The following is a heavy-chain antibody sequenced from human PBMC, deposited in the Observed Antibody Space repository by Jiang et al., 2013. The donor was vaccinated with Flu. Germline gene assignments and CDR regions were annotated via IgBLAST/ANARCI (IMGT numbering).Heavy chain of an antibody. Sequence: GPGLVKPSQTLSLTCTVSGGSISSGSYYWSWIRQPAGKGLEWIGRIYTSGSTNYNPSLKSRVTISVDTSKNQFSLKLSSVTAADTAVYYCARGAIFGVKGYFDYWGQGTLVTVSS. V-gene: IGHV4-61*02. J-gene: IGHJ4*02. CDR1: GGSISSGSYY. D-gene: IGHD3-3*01. CDR2: IYTSGST. CDR3: ARGAIFGVKGYFDY.